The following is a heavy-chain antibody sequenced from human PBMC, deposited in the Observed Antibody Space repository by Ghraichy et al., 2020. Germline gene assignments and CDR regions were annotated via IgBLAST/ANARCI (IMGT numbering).Heavy chain of an antibody. CDR3: TTYSGWTNYLDY. Sequence: GGSLRLSCAASGITFSNSWMSLFRQVPGKVLEWVGRIKSKDDGETTDYAAPVKGRFTISRDDSKHMVFLQMDSLRNEDTAVYYCTTYSGWTNYLDYWGQGTLVTVSS. J-gene: IGHJ4*02. CDR1: GITFSNSW. V-gene: IGHV3-15*01. D-gene: IGHD6-19*01. CDR2: IKSKDDGETT.